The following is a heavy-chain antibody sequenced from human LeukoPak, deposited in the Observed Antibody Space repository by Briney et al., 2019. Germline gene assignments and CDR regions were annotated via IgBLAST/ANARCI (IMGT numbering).Heavy chain of an antibody. Sequence: SETLSLTCTVSSGSMNTYYWTWIRQPPGKGLEWIGHISYSGSTNYNPSLESRVSISVDTSKNHFSLTLNAVTAADTAVYYCASYSGTYSAFEIWGQGTPVTVSS. CDR3: ASYSGTYSAFEI. D-gene: IGHD1-26*01. J-gene: IGHJ3*02. V-gene: IGHV4-59*12. CDR1: SGSMNTYY. CDR2: ISYSGST.